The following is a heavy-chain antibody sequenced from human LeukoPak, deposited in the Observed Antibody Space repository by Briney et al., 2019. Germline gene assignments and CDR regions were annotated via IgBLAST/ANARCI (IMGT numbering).Heavy chain of an antibody. CDR2: ITGSGGST. CDR3: ARGGYSSGFDP. Sequence: GGSLRLSCAASGFTFSSYAMSWVRQAPGKGLEWVSTITGSGGSTYYADSVKGRFTISRDNSKNTLYLQMDGLRAEDTAVYYCARGGYSSGFDPWGQGTLVTVSS. CDR1: GFTFSSYA. V-gene: IGHV3-23*01. J-gene: IGHJ5*02. D-gene: IGHD3-16*02.